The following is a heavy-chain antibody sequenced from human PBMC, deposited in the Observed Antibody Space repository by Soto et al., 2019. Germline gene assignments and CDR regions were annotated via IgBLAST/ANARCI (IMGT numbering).Heavy chain of an antibody. J-gene: IGHJ1*01. D-gene: IGHD4-17*01. CDR3: AKGWYGDYAEYFQH. Sequence: GGSLRLSCAASGFTFSSYGMHWVRQAPGKGLEWVAVISYDGSNKYYADSVKGRFTISRDNSKNTLYLQMNSLRAEDTAVYYCAKGWYGDYAEYFQHWGQGTLVTVSS. V-gene: IGHV3-30*18. CDR2: ISYDGSNK. CDR1: GFTFSSYG.